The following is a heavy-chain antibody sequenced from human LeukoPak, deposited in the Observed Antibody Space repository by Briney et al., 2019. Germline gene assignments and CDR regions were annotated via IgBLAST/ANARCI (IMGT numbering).Heavy chain of an antibody. J-gene: IGHJ5*02. CDR1: GFTFDDYG. CDR2: ISWNSGSI. CDR3: ARDDRFGESRFDP. Sequence: PGRSLILSCAASGFTFDDYGMHWVRQAPGKGLEWVSGISWNSGSIGYADSVEGRFTISRDNAKNSMYLQMNSLRAEDTAVYYCARDDRFGESRFDPWGQGTLVTVSS. D-gene: IGHD3-10*01. V-gene: IGHV3-9*01.